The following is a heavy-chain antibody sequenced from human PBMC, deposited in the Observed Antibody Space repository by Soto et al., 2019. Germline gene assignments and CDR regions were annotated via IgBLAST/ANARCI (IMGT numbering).Heavy chain of an antibody. CDR2: IYYSGST. Sequence: QLQLQESGPGLVKPSETLSLTCTVSGGSISSSSYYWGWIRQPPGKGLEWIGSIYYSGSTYYNPSLKSRVPISVDTSKNQFSLKLSSVTAADTAVYYCARSSGCGGGSCYYPSSQRFDYWGQGTLVTVSS. CDR1: GGSISSSSYY. J-gene: IGHJ4*02. V-gene: IGHV4-39*01. D-gene: IGHD2-15*01. CDR3: ARSSGCGGGSCYYPSSQRFDY.